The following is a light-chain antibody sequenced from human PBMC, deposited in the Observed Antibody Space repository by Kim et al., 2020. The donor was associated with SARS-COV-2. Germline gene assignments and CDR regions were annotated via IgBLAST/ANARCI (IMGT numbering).Light chain of an antibody. J-gene: IGLJ3*02. V-gene: IGLV6-57*03. Sequence: NFMLTQPHSVSESPGKTVTISCTRSSGSIASNYVQWYQQRPGSAPTTVIYEDNQRPSGVPDRFSGSIDSSSNSASLTISGLKTEDEADYYCQSYDSRVLGGGTQLTVL. CDR2: EDN. CDR1: SGSIASNY. CDR3: QSYDSRV.